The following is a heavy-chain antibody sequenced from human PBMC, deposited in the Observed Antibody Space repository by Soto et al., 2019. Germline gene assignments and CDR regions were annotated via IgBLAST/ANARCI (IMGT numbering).Heavy chain of an antibody. CDR2: ISGSGGST. Sequence: GGSLRLSCAASGFTFSSYAMSWVRQAPGKGLEWVSAISGSGGSTYYADSVKGRFTISRDNSKNTLYLQMNSLRAEDTAVYYCAKGPRRYSGYEIVDYWGQGTLVTVSS. CDR3: AKGPRRYSGYEIVDY. CDR1: GFTFSSYA. V-gene: IGHV3-23*01. J-gene: IGHJ4*02. D-gene: IGHD5-12*01.